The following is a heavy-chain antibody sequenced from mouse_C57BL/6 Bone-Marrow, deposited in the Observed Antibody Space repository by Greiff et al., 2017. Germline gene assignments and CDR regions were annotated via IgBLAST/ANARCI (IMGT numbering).Heavy chain of an antibody. Sequence: EVQLQQSGPELVKPGASVKLSCKASGYTFTDYYMHWVKQSPGKGLEWIGDINPNNGGTNYNEKFKGKATLTVDKSSSTAYMELRSLTSEDSAVXDCASSAVDYDYDGFAYWGQGTLVTVSA. V-gene: IGHV1-26*01. CDR1: GYTFTDYY. D-gene: IGHD2-4*01. CDR3: ASSAVDYDYDGFAY. CDR2: INPNNGGT. J-gene: IGHJ3*01.